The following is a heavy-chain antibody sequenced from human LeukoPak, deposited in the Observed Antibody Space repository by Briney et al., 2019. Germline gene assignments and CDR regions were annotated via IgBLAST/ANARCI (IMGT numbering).Heavy chain of an antibody. CDR3: VKGVQYSGSYYTFDY. CDR2: ISSNGGNT. Sequence: GGSLRLSCSASGCTFSSYAMHWVRQAPGKGLEYVSAISSNGGNTSYADSVKGRFPISRDNSKNKLYLKMSSLRAEDTAVYYCVKGVQYSGSYYTFDYWGQGTLVTVSS. J-gene: IGHJ4*02. V-gene: IGHV3-64D*09. CDR1: GCTFSSYA. D-gene: IGHD1-26*01.